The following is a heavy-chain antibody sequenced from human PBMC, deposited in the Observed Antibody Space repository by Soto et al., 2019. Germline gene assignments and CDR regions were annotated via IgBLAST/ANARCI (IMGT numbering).Heavy chain of an antibody. J-gene: IGHJ4*02. CDR1: GDSVTSNVW. V-gene: IGHV4-4*02. D-gene: IGHD6-19*01. CDR2: AYHNGLT. CDR3: ARDAAVPGESDRFDY. Sequence: SSETLSLTCAVSGDSVTSNVWWSWVRQPPGKGLEWIGEAYHNGLTDYNPSLKSRVTTSVDTSKNEFSLKLTSLTAADTAIYYCARDAAVPGESDRFDYWGQGTLVTVSS.